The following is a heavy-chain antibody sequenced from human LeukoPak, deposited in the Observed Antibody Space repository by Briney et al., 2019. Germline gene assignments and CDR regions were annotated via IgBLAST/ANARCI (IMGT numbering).Heavy chain of an antibody. Sequence: SETLSLTCTVSGGSISSSSYYWSWIRQPAGKGLEWIGRIYTSGSTNYNPSLKSRVTMSVDTSKNQFSLKLSSVTAADTAVYYCARVGRITIFGVVPGPGAFDIWGQGTMVTVSS. V-gene: IGHV4-61*02. CDR1: GGSISSSSYY. CDR2: IYTSGST. D-gene: IGHD3-3*01. CDR3: ARVGRITIFGVVPGPGAFDI. J-gene: IGHJ3*02.